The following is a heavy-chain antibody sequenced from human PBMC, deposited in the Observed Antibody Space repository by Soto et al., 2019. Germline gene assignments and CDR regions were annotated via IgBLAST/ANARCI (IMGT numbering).Heavy chain of an antibody. CDR3: ARATGTAMDY. J-gene: IGHJ4*02. D-gene: IGHD5-18*01. CDR2: IYYSGST. CDR1: GGSISSYY. V-gene: IGHV4-59*01. Sequence: SETLSLTCTVSGGSISSYYWSWVRQPPGKGLEWIGYIYYSGSTNYNPSLKSRVTISVDTSKNQFSLKLSSVTAADTAVYYCARATGTAMDYWGQGTLVTVSS.